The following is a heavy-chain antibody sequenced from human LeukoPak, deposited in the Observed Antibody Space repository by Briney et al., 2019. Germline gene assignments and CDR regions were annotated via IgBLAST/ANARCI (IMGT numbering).Heavy chain of an antibody. CDR2: IDSGGST. CDR1: GFTVSTSY. Sequence: GGSLRLSCAASGFTVSTSYMSWVRQAPGKGLEWVSVIDSGGSTNYADSVKGRFTISRDNSKNTLYFQMNSLRAEDTAVYYCARDGSGNYKLDWGQGTLVTVSS. V-gene: IGHV3-53*01. D-gene: IGHD3-10*01. J-gene: IGHJ4*02. CDR3: ARDGSGNYKLD.